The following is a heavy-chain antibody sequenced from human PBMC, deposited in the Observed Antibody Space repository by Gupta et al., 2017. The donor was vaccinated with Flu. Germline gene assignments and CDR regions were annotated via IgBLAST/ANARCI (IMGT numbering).Heavy chain of an antibody. CDR2: IWYDGSNK. J-gene: IGHJ4*02. Sequence: QVQLVESGGGVVQPGRSLRLSCAASGFNFSSYGMHWVRQAPGKGLEWVAVIWYDGSNKYYADAVKGRFTISRDNSKNTLYLQMNSLRAEDTAVYYCARDGRAAGGPFDYWGQGTLVTVSS. CDR3: ARDGRAAGGPFDY. V-gene: IGHV3-33*01. CDR1: GFNFSSYG. D-gene: IGHD6-13*01.